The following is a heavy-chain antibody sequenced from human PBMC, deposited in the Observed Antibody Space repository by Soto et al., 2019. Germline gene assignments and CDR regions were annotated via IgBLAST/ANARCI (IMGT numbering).Heavy chain of an antibody. CDR3: ARGLHDFLEWLPTY. J-gene: IGHJ4*02. D-gene: IGHD3-3*01. V-gene: IGHV4-31*03. CDR1: GGSISSGGYY. Sequence: SETLSLTCTVSGGSISSGGYYWSWIRQHPGKGLEWIGYIYYSGSTYYNPSLKSRVTISVDTSKNQFSLKLSSVTAADTAVYYCARGLHDFLEWLPTYWGQGTLVTVSS. CDR2: IYYSGST.